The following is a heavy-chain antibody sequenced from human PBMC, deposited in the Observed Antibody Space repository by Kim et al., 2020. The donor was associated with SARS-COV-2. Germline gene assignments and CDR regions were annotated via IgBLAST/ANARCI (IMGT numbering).Heavy chain of an antibody. J-gene: IGHJ4*02. CDR1: GAAVSSGSHY. Sequence: SETLSLTCTVSGAAVSSGSHYWTWVRQPPGKGLEWIGYVFYNGAAIYSPSLKSRVAMSLDTSGNQFSLNLQSVTADDTAVYFCACGLTILDYWGQGILVTVSS. V-gene: IGHV4-61*01. D-gene: IGHD3-3*01. CDR3: ACGLTILDY. CDR2: VFYNGAA.